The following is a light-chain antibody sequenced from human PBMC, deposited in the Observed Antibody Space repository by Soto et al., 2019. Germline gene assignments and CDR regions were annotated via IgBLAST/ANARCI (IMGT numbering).Light chain of an antibody. CDR2: GAS. J-gene: IGKJ1*01. CDR1: QSVSSN. V-gene: IGKV3-15*01. Sequence: VLTQSPATLSVSPGERATLSCRASQSVSSNLAWYQQKPGQAPRLLIYGASTRATGIPARFSGSGSGTEFTLTISSLQSEDFAVYYCQQYNNWPPKKTFGQGTKVDIK. CDR3: QQYNNWPPKKT.